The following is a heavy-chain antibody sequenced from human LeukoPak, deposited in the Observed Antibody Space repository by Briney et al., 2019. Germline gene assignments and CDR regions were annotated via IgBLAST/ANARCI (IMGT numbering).Heavy chain of an antibody. CDR1: GGSINRGGYY. V-gene: IGHV4-31*03. CDR3: ARGGGYFLDWFDP. J-gene: IGHJ5*02. CDR2: SYNGGTT. D-gene: IGHD3-10*01. Sequence: SGTLSFTCSVSGGSINRGGYYWTWIRQHPGKGLEWIGCSYNGGTTYYNPSLKSRVSVSVDTSKSQFSLRLSSVTAADTAVYFCARGGGYFLDWFDPWGQGTLVTVSS.